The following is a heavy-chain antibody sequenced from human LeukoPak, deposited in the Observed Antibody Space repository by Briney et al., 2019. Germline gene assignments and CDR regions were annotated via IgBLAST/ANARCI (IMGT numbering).Heavy chain of an antibody. D-gene: IGHD1-14*01. Sequence: GGSLRLSCAASGFTFSTYGMHWVRQAPGKGLEWVAFIRSDGSNKYYADSVEGRFTISRDNSKNTLYLQMNSLRAEDTAVYYCARSLPRYYWFDPWGQGTLVTVSS. CDR2: IRSDGSNK. V-gene: IGHV3-30*02. J-gene: IGHJ5*02. CDR1: GFTFSTYG. CDR3: ARSLPRYYWFDP.